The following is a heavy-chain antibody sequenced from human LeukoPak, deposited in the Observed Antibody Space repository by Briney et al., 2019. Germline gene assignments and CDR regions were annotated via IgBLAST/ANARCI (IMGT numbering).Heavy chain of an antibody. CDR2: INTDGSST. CDR1: GFTFSRYW. Sequence: GGSLRLSCAASGFTFSRYWMHWVRQAPGKGLVWVSRINTDGSSTSYADSVKGRFTISRDNAKNTLYLQMNSLRVEDKAVYYCTRGYPIFDYWGQGTLVTVSS. V-gene: IGHV3-74*01. CDR3: TRGYPIFDY. D-gene: IGHD3-16*02. J-gene: IGHJ4*02.